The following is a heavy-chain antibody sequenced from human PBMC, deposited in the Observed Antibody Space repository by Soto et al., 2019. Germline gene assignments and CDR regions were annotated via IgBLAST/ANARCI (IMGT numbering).Heavy chain of an antibody. D-gene: IGHD2-2*01. CDR2: IDPETGGT. Sequence: ASVKVSCKASGYTFTGYYVHWVREAPGQGLEWMGWIDPETGGTSYAQKFQGRVTLSRDTSINTAYLEVSRLRFDDAAVYFCARERYQVISDGMDVWGQGTTVTVSS. V-gene: IGHV1-2*02. CDR3: ARERYQVISDGMDV. J-gene: IGHJ6*02. CDR1: GYTFTGYY.